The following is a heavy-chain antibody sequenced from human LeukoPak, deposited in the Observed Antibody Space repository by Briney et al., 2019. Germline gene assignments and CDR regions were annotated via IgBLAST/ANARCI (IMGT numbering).Heavy chain of an antibody. D-gene: IGHD3-16*01. CDR3: ARGSMHVYHLYTDY. CDR1: GFTYTNYW. V-gene: IGHV3-7*01. CDR2: IKQDVSER. J-gene: IGHJ4*02. Sequence: GGSLRLSCAASGFTYTNYWVSWFRQAPGQGLEWVASIKQDVSERYYVDSVKGRFTISRDNAKNSLFLQLSSLRVEYTAVYYCARGSMHVYHLYTDYWGQGTLVTVSS.